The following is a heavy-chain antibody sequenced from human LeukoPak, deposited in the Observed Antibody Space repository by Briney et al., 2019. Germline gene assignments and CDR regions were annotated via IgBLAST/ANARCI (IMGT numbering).Heavy chain of an antibody. D-gene: IGHD5-24*01. J-gene: IGHJ4*02. CDR3: AKGEMATITPFDY. CDR2: IIPIFGTA. CDR1: GGTFSSYA. V-gene: IGHV1-69*13. Sequence: SVTVSCKASGGTFSSYAISWVRQAPGQGLEWMGGIIPIFGTANYAQKFQGRVTITADESTSTAYMELSSLRSEDTAVYYCAKGEMATITPFDYWGQGTLVTVSS.